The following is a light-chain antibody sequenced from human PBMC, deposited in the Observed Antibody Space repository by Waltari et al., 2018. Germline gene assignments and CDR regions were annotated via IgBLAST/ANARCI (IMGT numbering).Light chain of an antibody. CDR1: QSVGRH. CDR2: DAS. J-gene: IGKJ3*01. CDR3: QQYNSLPLT. V-gene: IGKV3-15*01. Sequence: ETVMTQSPATVSVSPGDSATLPCRASQSVGRHLAWYQQKPGQAPRLLIYDASTRATGVPARFSGSVSGTEFTLTINTIQSEDFEVYYCQQYNSLPLTFGPGTKVDFK.